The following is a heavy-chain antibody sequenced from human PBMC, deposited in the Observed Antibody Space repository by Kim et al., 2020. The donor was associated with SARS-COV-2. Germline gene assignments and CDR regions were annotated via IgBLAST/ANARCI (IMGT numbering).Heavy chain of an antibody. CDR1: GFTFSSYW. CDR2: IKQDGSEK. J-gene: IGHJ5*02. CDR3: ARDSGIAVAGPTNWFDT. D-gene: IGHD6-19*01. V-gene: IGHV3-7*01. Sequence: VGSLRLSCAASGFTFSSYWMSWVRQAPGKGLEWVANIKQDGSEKYYVDSVKGRFTISRDNAKNSLYLQMNSRRAEDTAVYYCARDSGIAVAGPTNWFDTWGQGTLVTVSS.